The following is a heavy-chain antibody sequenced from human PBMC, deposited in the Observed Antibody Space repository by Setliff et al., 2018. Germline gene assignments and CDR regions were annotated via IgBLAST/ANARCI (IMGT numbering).Heavy chain of an antibody. CDR3: SRLVRYCTTTACQRASGAEV. V-gene: IGHV1-18*01. CDR2: ISAYSGNT. Sequence: ASVKVSCKASGYTVSSSGITWVRQAPGQGLEWMGWISAYSGNTNYAQKFQGRVTMTTDSSTSTAYMELMSLTSDDTAVYYCSRLVRYCTTTACQRASGAEVWGQGTVVTVSS. J-gene: IGHJ4*02. D-gene: IGHD2-8*01. CDR1: GYTVSSSG.